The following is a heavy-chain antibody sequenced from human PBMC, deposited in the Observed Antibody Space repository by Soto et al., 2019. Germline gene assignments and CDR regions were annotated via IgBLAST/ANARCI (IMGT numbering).Heavy chain of an antibody. CDR3: AKGGAGSSLDY. V-gene: IGHV3-23*01. Sequence: EVQLLDSGGGLVQPGGSLRLSCAASGFTFSYYAMSWVRQAPGKGLEWVSGISGSGGTTYYADSVKGRFTISRDNSEKTRYMQMNSLRVEDTAVYYCAKGGAGSSLDYWGQGTLVTVSS. J-gene: IGHJ4*02. CDR2: ISGSGGTT. D-gene: IGHD6-13*01. CDR1: GFTFSYYA.